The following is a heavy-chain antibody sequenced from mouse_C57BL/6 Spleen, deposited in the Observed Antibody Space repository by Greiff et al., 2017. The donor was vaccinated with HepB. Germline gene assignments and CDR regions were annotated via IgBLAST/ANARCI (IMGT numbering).Heavy chain of an antibody. CDR2: IYPGNSDT. Sequence: EVQLQQSGTVLARPGASVKMSCKTSGYTFTSYWMHWVKQRPGQGLEWIGAIYPGNSDTSYNQKFKGKAKLTAVTSASTAYMELSSLTNEDSAVYYCTRYYGSSYWFAYWGQGTLVTVSA. CDR3: TRYYGSSYWFAY. J-gene: IGHJ3*01. CDR1: GYTFTSYW. V-gene: IGHV1-5*01. D-gene: IGHD1-1*01.